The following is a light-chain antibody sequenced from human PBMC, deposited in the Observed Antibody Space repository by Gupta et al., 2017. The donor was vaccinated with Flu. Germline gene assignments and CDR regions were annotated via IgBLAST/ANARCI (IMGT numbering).Light chain of an antibody. Sequence: ELVLTQSPATLSWSPVERATLSCSASQSVSYSLAWYQQKPGQAPSLLIYDASNRATGIPARFSGSGSGTDFTLTISSLEPEDFAVYYWQQRSNGLPLTFGGGTKVEIK. J-gene: IGKJ4*01. CDR3: QQRSNGLPLT. CDR1: QSVSYS. CDR2: DAS. V-gene: IGKV3-11*01.